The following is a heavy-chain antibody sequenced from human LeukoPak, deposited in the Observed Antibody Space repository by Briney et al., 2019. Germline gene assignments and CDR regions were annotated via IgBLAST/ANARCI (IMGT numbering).Heavy chain of an antibody. CDR2: ISSSGSTI. CDR3: ARATYYAFMDV. V-gene: IGHV3-48*03. D-gene: IGHD3-3*01. CDR1: GFTFSSYE. Sequence: PGRSLRLSCAASGFTFSSYEMNWVRQAPGKGLEWVSYISSSGSTIYYADSVKGRFTISRDNAKNSLYLQMNSLRAEDTAVYYCARATYYAFMDVWGKGTTVTISS. J-gene: IGHJ6*03.